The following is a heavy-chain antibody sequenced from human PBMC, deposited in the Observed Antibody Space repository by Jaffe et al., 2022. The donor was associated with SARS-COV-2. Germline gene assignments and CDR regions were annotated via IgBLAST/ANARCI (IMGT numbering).Heavy chain of an antibody. D-gene: IGHD5-18*01. CDR2: ISGSAGSA. CDR3: VKSHADSGSSGYGYFDY. CDR1: GFTFFNYA. J-gene: IGHJ4*02. Sequence: EVQILESGGDLVQPGGSLRLSCAASGFTFFNYAMSWVRQAPGKGLEWVSVISGSAGSAHYADSVRGRFSISRDNSKNTLFLQMDSLRAEDTAIYYCVKSHADSGSSGYGYFDYWGQGTLVTVSS. V-gene: IGHV3-23*01.